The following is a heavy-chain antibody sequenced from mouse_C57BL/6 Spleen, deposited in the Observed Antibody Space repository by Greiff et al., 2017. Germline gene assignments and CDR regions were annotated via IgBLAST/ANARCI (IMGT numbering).Heavy chain of an antibody. Sequence: EVQLQQSGPELVKPGASVKIPCKASGYTFTDYNMDWVKQSHGKSLEWIGDINPNNGGTIYNQKFKGKATVTVDKSSSTAYMELRSLTSDDTSVYYCARDEYDGGFAYWGQGTLVTVSA. V-gene: IGHV1-18*01. D-gene: IGHD2-4*01. J-gene: IGHJ3*01. CDR1: GYTFTDYN. CDR3: ARDEYDGGFAY. CDR2: INPNNGGT.